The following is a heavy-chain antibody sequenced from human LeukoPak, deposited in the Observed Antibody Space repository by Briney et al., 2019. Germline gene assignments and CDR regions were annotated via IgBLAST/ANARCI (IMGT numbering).Heavy chain of an antibody. CDR2: ISAYNGNT. Sequence: ASVKVSCKASGYTFTSYGISWVRQAPGQGLEWVGWISAYNGNTNYAQKLQGRVTMATDTSTSTAYMELRSLRSDDTAVYYCARRYDSSGYYSRGYYYYGMDVWGQGTTVTVSS. V-gene: IGHV1-18*01. D-gene: IGHD3-22*01. J-gene: IGHJ6*02. CDR1: GYTFTSYG. CDR3: ARRYDSSGYYSRGYYYYGMDV.